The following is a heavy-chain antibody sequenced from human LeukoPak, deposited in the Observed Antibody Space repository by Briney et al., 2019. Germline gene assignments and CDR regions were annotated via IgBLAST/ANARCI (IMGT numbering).Heavy chain of an antibody. J-gene: IGHJ5*02. CDR1: GFTFSSYW. CDR3: ARVGAAASSFFNWFDP. V-gene: IGHV3-7*01. CDR2: IKQDGSEK. Sequence: PGGSLRLSCAASGFTFSSYWMSWVRQAPGKGLEWVANIKQDGSEKYYVDSVKGRFTISRDNARNSLYLEMNSLRVEDTAVYYCARVGAAASSFFNWFDPWGQGTLVTVSS. D-gene: IGHD6-13*01.